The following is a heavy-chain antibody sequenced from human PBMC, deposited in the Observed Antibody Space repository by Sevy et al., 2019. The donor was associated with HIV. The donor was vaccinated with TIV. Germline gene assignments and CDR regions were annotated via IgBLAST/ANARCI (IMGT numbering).Heavy chain of an antibody. Sequence: GGSLRLSCAASGFMFDGYSMNWVRQAPGKGLEWVSSISSGSSFIYYADSVKGRFTISRDNARESLSLHMNSLRVEDTGIYSCARVVPGECSGTNCSPNDYWGQGTLVTVSS. V-gene: IGHV3-21*01. J-gene: IGHJ4*02. CDR1: GFMFDGYS. CDR3: ARVVPGECSGTNCSPNDY. CDR2: ISSGSSFI. D-gene: IGHD2-2*01.